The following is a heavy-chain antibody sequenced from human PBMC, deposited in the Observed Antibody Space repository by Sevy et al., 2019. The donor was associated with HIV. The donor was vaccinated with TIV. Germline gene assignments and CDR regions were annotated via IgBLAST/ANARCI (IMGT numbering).Heavy chain of an antibody. D-gene: IGHD2-15*01. Sequence: GGSLRLSCAASGFTVSSNYMSWVRQAPGKGLEWVSVIYSGGSTYCADSVKGRFTISRDNSKNTLYLQMNSLRAEDTAVHYCARVNCSGGSCYYYGMDVWGQGTTVTVSS. CDR1: GFTVSSNY. V-gene: IGHV3-53*01. CDR2: IYSGGST. CDR3: ARVNCSGGSCYYYGMDV. J-gene: IGHJ6*02.